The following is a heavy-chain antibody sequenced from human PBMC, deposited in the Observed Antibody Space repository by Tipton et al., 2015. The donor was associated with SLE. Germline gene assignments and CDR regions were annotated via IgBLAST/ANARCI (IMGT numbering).Heavy chain of an antibody. CDR1: GGSISSYY. Sequence: TLSLTCTVSGGSISSYYWSWIRQPPGKGLEWIGYIYYSGSTNYNPSLKSRVTMSVDTSKKQFSLKPSSVTAADTAVYYCARGYYDSSGYYYAERYFDLWGRGTLVTVSS. CDR2: IYYSGST. D-gene: IGHD3-22*01. V-gene: IGHV4-59*01. J-gene: IGHJ2*01. CDR3: ARGYYDSSGYYYAERYFDL.